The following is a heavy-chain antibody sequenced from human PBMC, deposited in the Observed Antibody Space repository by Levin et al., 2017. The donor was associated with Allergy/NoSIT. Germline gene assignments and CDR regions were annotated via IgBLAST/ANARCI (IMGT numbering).Heavy chain of an antibody. J-gene: IGHJ4*02. V-gene: IGHV3-30*18. CDR1: GFTFSSNG. D-gene: IGHD3-10*01. CDR2: ISFDGSNK. Sequence: GGSLRLSCAASGFTFSSNGMHWVRQAPGKGLEWVAVISFDGSNKYYADSVKGRFTISRDNSKNTLYLQMNSLRPEDTAVYYCAKDTGWVGDGYFDYWGQGTLVTVSS. CDR3: AKDTGWVGDGYFDY.